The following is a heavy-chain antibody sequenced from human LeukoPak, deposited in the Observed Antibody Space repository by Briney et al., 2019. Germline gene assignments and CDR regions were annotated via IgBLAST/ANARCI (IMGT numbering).Heavy chain of an antibody. D-gene: IGHD3-16*01. CDR1: GGTFSSYA. CDR2: IIPIFGTA. Sequence: ASVKVSCKASGGTFSSYAISWVRQAPGQGLEWMGGIIPIFGTANYAQKFQGRVTITADESTSTAYMELSSLRSEDTAVYYYASRMITMGYYYYGMDVWGQGTTVTVSS. J-gene: IGHJ6*02. V-gene: IGHV1-69*13. CDR3: ASRMITMGYYYYGMDV.